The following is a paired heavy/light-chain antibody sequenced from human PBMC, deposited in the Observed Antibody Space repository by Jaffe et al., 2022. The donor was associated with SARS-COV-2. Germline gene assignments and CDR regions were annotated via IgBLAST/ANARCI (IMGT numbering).Light chain of an antibody. V-gene: IGKV4-1*01. Sequence: DIVMTQSPDSLAVSLGARATIKCKSSQSVLHTSNNKNYLAWYQQKAGQPPKLLIYWASTRQSGLPDRFSASGSATDFTLTISRLQAEDVAVYYCQQFYSTPYTFGQGTKLEIK. CDR1: QSVLHTSNNKNY. CDR3: QQFYSTPYT. J-gene: IGKJ2*01. CDR2: WAS.
Heavy chain of an antibody. Sequence: EVKLVETGGGLIPPGGSLRLACAASGFTVSASYMNWVRQAPGKGLEWVSLIYSSGRTFYADSVKGRFIISKDNSKNTVYLQMDSLRVEDTAVYYCAGGGVVVSDHDAFDVWGQGTMVAVSS. CDR1: GFTVSASY. J-gene: IGHJ3*01. CDR2: IYSSGRT. D-gene: IGHD2-15*01. V-gene: IGHV3-53*02. CDR3: AGGGVVVSDHDAFDV.